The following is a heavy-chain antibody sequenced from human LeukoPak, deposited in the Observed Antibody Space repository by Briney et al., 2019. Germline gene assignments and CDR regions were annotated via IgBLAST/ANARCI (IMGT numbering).Heavy chain of an antibody. Sequence: ASAKVSCKASGYTFTGYYMHWVRQAPGQGLEWMGWINPNSGGTNYAQKFQGRVTMTRDTSISTAYMELSRLRSDDTAVYYCARSRSGSYWVSFDYWGQGTLVTVSS. D-gene: IGHD1-26*01. CDR1: GYTFTGYY. J-gene: IGHJ4*02. CDR2: INPNSGGT. CDR3: ARSRSGSYWVSFDY. V-gene: IGHV1-2*02.